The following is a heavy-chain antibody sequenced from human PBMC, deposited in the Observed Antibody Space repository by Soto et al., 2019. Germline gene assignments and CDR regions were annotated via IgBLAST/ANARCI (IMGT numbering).Heavy chain of an antibody. D-gene: IGHD3-22*01. CDR3: ARDSGYDSSGYYPLDY. CDR2: IKQDGSEK. Sequence: PGGSLRLSCAASGFTFSSYWMSWVRQAPGKGLEWVANIKQDGSEKYYVDSVKGRFTISRDNAKNSLYLQMNSLRAEDTAVYYCARDSGYDSSGYYPLDYWGQGTLVTVSS. V-gene: IGHV3-7*05. J-gene: IGHJ4*02. CDR1: GFTFSSYW.